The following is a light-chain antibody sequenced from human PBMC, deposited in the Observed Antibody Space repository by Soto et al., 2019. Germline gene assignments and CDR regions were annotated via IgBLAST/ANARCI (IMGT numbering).Light chain of an antibody. V-gene: IGKV1-12*01. CDR1: RDISRW. CDR3: QPSPTSPIT. CDR2: AAS. Sequence: DIQMTQYPYSVSASLGDSVTITCRASRDISRWLAWYQQKPGKAPNLLIYAASNLQSGVPSRFSASGSGTDFTLTINSLQPDAAATYYCQPSPTSPITFGQGTRLQIK. J-gene: IGKJ5*01.